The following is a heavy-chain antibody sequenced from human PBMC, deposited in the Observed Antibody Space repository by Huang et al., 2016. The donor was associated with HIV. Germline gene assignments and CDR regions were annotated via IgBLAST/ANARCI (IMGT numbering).Heavy chain of an antibody. V-gene: IGHV4-39*01. CDR2: IFYTGSA. Sequence: SGTGLVKPSETLSLTCNVSDGSLNSGKYYWGWIRQSPGKGLEWIGSIFYTGSAHYNPSLESRVTIFVDSSKSQLSVRLRSVTAADTAVYYCARRRTHFTFDYWGQGTLVTVSS. CDR1: DGSLNSGKYY. J-gene: IGHJ4*02. CDR3: ARRRTHFTFDY.